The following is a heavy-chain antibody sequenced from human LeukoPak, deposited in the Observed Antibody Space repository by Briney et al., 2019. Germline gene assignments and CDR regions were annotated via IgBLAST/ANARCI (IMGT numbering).Heavy chain of an antibody. D-gene: IGHD6-13*01. J-gene: IGHJ5*02. CDR1: GGSISSSSYY. CDR3: AREEGAAAGISNWFDP. V-gene: IGHV4-39*07. Sequence: PSETLSLTCTVSGGSISSSSYYWGWIRQPPGKGLEWIGSIYYSGSTNYNPSLKSRVTISVDTSKNQFSLKLSSVTAADTAVYYCAREEGAAAGISNWFDPWGQGTLVTVSS. CDR2: IYYSGST.